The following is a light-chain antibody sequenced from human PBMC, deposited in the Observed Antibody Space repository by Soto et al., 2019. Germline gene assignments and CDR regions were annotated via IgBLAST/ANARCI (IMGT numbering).Light chain of an antibody. Sequence: QSALTQPASVSGSPGQSITISCTGTSSDVGDYNYVSWYQQHPGKAPKLMIYEVTNRPSGVSNRFSGSKSGNTASLSISGLQAEDEADYYCSSYTSSNTLVVFGTGTKLTVL. J-gene: IGLJ1*01. CDR2: EVT. CDR1: SSDVGDYNY. V-gene: IGLV2-14*01. CDR3: SSYTSSNTLVV.